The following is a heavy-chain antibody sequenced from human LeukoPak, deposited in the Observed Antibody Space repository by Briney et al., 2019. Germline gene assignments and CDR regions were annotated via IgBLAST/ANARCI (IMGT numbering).Heavy chain of an antibody. Sequence: GGSLRLSCAASGFRFSSYVMSWVRQAPGKGLEYVSSIDGSDGASYYADSVKGRFTISRDNSKNTLFLQMNSLRVEDTAVYYCARVDSGDYDYWGQGTLLTVSS. CDR3: ARVDSGDYDY. V-gene: IGHV3-23*01. J-gene: IGHJ4*02. CDR2: IDGSDGAS. D-gene: IGHD1-26*01. CDR1: GFRFSSYV.